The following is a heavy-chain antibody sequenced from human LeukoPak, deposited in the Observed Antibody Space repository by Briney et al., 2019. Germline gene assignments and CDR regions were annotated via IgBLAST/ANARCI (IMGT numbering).Heavy chain of an antibody. CDR2: ISGSGGST. V-gene: IGHV3-23*01. CDR3: ARPPNTYYDFWSGYLGDYYYYMDV. D-gene: IGHD3-3*01. Sequence: GGSLRLSCAASGFTFSSYAMSWVRQAPGKGLQWVSAISGSGGSTYYADSVKGRFTISRDNSKNTLYLQMNSLRAEDTAVYYCARPPNTYYDFWSGYLGDYYYYMDVWGKGTTVTVSS. CDR1: GFTFSSYA. J-gene: IGHJ6*03.